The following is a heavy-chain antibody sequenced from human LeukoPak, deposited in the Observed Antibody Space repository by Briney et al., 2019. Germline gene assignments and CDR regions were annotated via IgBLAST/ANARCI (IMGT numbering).Heavy chain of an antibody. CDR3: ARVGESGSFDY. Sequence: GGSLRLSCTVSGFTVSSNSMSWVRQAPGKGLEWVSFIYSDNTHYSDSVKGRFTISRDNSKNTLYLQMNSLRAEDTAVYYCARVGESGSFDYWGQGTLVTVSS. CDR1: GFTVSSNS. CDR2: IYSDNT. V-gene: IGHV3-53*01. J-gene: IGHJ4*02. D-gene: IGHD1-26*01.